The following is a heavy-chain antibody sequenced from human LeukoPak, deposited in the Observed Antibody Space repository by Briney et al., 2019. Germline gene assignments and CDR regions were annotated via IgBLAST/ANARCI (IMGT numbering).Heavy chain of an antibody. J-gene: IGHJ4*02. Sequence: ESGPTLVNPTQTLTLTCTFSGFSLSTSRVGVGWIRQPPGKALEWLALIYWDDDKRYSPSLKSRVTITKDTSKNQVVLTMTNLDPVHTATYSSAHRGVGPAGMEGYFDYWGQGTLVTVSS. D-gene: IGHD2-2*01. CDR3: AHRGVGPAGMEGYFDY. V-gene: IGHV2-5*02. CDR2: IYWDDDK. CDR1: GFSLSTSRVG.